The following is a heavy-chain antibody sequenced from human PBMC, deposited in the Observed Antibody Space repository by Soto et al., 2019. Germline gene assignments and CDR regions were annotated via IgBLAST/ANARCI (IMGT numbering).Heavy chain of an antibody. Sequence: QVQLVQSGAEVKKPGASVKVSCKASGYTFTSYAMHWVRQAPGQRLEWMGWINAGNGNTKYSQKFHGRVTITTDTSASTAYMELSSLRSEDTAVYYCARVIGGWYYFDYWGQGTLVTVSS. D-gene: IGHD6-19*01. CDR1: GYTFTSYA. CDR3: ARVIGGWYYFDY. V-gene: IGHV1-3*01. J-gene: IGHJ4*02. CDR2: INAGNGNT.